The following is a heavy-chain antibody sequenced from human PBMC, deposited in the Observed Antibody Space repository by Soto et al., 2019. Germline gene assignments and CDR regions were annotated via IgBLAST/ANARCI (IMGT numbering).Heavy chain of an antibody. V-gene: IGHV3-30*18. D-gene: IGHD6-13*01. Sequence: HPGGSLRLSCAASGFTFSSYGMHWVRQAPGKGLEWVAVISYDGSNKYYADSVKGRFTISRDNSKNTLYLQMNSLRAEDTAVYYCAKGRGSSSWYYYYYGMDVWGQGTTVTVSS. CDR1: GFTFSSYG. CDR3: AKGRGSSSWYYYYYGMDV. CDR2: ISYDGSNK. J-gene: IGHJ6*02.